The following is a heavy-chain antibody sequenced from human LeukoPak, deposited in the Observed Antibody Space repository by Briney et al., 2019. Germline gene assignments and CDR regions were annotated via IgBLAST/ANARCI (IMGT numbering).Heavy chain of an antibody. CDR1: GFTFSSYW. V-gene: IGHV3-74*01. CDR3: ARDLALQGYFDY. CDR2: INSDGSST. Sequence: GGSLRLSCAASGFTFSSYWMHWVRHAPGKGLVGVSRINSDGSSTSYADSVKGRFTISRDNAKNTLYLQMNSLRAEDTAVYYCARDLALQGYFDYWGQGTLVTVSS. J-gene: IGHJ4*02. D-gene: IGHD1-7*01.